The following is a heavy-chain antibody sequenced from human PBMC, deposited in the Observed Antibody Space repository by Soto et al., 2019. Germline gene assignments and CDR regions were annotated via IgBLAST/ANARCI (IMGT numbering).Heavy chain of an antibody. Sequence: EVQLWESGGGLVQPGGSLRLSCAASGFTFSNYVRSWVRQAPGKGLEWVSGISGSGDSTDYADSVKGRFTISRDNPKNTLYLHTDSLRAEDAAVYYCAQGLYCNSNSCSAFYYNYMDVWGKGTTVTVSS. J-gene: IGHJ6*03. CDR2: ISGSGDST. D-gene: IGHD2-2*01. V-gene: IGHV3-23*01. CDR1: GFTFSNYV. CDR3: AQGLYCNSNSCSAFYYNYMDV.